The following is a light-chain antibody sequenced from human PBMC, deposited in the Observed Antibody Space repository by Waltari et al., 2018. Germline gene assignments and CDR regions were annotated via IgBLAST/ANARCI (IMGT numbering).Light chain of an antibody. V-gene: IGKV2-40*01. CDR1: QSLLDSEDGNTY. CDR3: MQLLEFPRT. Sequence: IVMTQTPLFLPVTLGEPASLSCRSSQSLLDSEDGNTYLEWYLQKPGQSPQLLIYGGSNRASGVPDRFTGSGSDTDFALRISRVEAEDVGIYYCMQLLEFPRTFGQGTKVEIK. J-gene: IGKJ1*01. CDR2: GGS.